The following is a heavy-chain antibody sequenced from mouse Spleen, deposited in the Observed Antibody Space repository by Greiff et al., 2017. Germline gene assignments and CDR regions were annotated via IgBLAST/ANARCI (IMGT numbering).Heavy chain of an antibody. Sequence: LQQSGASVKIACKASGYAFSSYWMNWVKQRPGKGLEWIGQIYPGDGDTNYNGKFKGKATLTADKSSSTAYMQLSSLTSEDSAVYFCARLSSTGTAYWGQGTLVTVSA. CDR3: ARLSSTGTAY. D-gene: IGHD4-1*02. V-gene: IGHV1-80*01. CDR1: GYAFSSYW. CDR2: IYPGDGDT. J-gene: IGHJ3*01.